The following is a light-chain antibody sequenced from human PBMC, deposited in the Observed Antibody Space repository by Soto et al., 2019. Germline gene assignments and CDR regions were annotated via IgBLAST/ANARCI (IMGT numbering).Light chain of an antibody. J-gene: IGLJ1*01. CDR3: QSYDSSLSAHA. CDR1: SSNIGAGYD. V-gene: IGLV1-40*01. Sequence: QSVLTQPPSVSGAPGQRVTISCTGSSSNIGAGYDVRWYQQLPGTAPKLLIYGNSNRPSGVPDRFSGSKSGTSASLAITGLQAEDEADYYCQSYDSSLSAHAFGTGTKLTVL. CDR2: GNS.